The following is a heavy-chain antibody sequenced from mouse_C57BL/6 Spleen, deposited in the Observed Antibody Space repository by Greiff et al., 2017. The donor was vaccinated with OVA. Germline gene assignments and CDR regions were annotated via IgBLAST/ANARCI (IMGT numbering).Heavy chain of an antibody. CDR3: ARKRGSYFDY. J-gene: IGHJ2*01. CDR1: GYTFTSYW. Sequence: QVQLQQPGAELVMPGASVKLSCKASGYTFTSYWMHWVKQRPGQGLEWIGEIDPSDSYTNYNQKFKGKSTLTVDKSSSTAYMQLSSLTSEDSAVDYCARKRGSYFDYWGQGTTLTVSS. CDR2: IDPSDSYT. V-gene: IGHV1-69*01.